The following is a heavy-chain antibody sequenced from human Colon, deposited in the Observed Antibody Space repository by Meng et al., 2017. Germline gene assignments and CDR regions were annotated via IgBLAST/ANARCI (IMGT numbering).Heavy chain of an antibody. V-gene: IGHV4-30-4*01. CDR3: ARNPVIPDARTFDF. Sequence: QVQLQESGSRLVKPSQTLSLTCSISNGSINSADYYWNWIRQPPGKGPEWHGYIHSSGNTYYTPSLKSRLAMSLDTSKNQFSLRLTSVTAADTAVYYCARNPVIPDARTFDFWGQGALVTVSS. CDR2: IHSSGNT. J-gene: IGHJ4*02. D-gene: IGHD2-2*01. CDR1: NGSINSADYY.